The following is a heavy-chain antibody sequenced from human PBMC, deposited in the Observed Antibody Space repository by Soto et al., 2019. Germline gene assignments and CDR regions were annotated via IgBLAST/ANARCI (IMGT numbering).Heavy chain of an antibody. J-gene: IGHJ4*02. CDR3: ARPGKVAVAGTESNYFDY. CDR2: INHSGST. D-gene: IGHD6-19*01. CDR1: RGSFSGYY. V-gene: IGHV4-34*01. Sequence: QVQLQQWGAGLLKPSETLSLTCAVYRGSFSGYYWSWIRQPPGKGLEWIGEINHSGSTNYNPSLKSRVTISVDTSKNQFSLKLSSVTAADTAVYYCARPGKVAVAGTESNYFDYWGQGTLVTVSS.